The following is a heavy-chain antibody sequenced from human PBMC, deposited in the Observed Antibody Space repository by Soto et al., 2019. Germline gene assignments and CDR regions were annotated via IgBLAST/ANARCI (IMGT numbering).Heavy chain of an antibody. CDR3: TSVLGGTPDY. Sequence: EVQLVESGGGLVQPGGSLKLSCAASGFRFSGSAMHWVRQASGKGLEWVGRIRSKPNRYATAYAESVKGRFTISRDDSKNTSYLQLNSLKTEDTAVYYSTSVLGGTPDYWGQGTLVTVSS. D-gene: IGHD6-19*01. V-gene: IGHV3-73*02. J-gene: IGHJ4*02. CDR2: IRSKPNRYAT. CDR1: GFRFSGSA.